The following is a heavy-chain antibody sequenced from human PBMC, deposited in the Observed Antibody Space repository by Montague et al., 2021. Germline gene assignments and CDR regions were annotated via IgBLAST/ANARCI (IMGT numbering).Heavy chain of an antibody. V-gene: IGHV3-74*01. D-gene: IGHD3-16*01. CDR1: GFTFRSYW. J-gene: IGHJ6*03. CDR2: IKSDGLIA. Sequence: SLSLSCAASGFTFRSYWMHWVRQAPGKGLVWVSRIKSDGLIAIYADSVKGRFTISRDNAKDTLHLQMNSLRVEDTATYYCARGGLRNYYYYMDVWGKGTTVTVSS. CDR3: ARGGLRNYYYYMDV.